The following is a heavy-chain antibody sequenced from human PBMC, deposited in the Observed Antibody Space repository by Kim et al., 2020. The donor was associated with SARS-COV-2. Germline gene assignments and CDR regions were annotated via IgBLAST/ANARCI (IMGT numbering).Heavy chain of an antibody. Sequence: KSRVTISVDKSKNQFSLKLSSVTAADTAVYYCARDRGLLWFREVHNWFDPWGQGTLVTVSS. CDR3: ARDRGLLWFREVHNWFDP. J-gene: IGHJ5*02. V-gene: IGHV4-4*02. D-gene: IGHD3-10*01.